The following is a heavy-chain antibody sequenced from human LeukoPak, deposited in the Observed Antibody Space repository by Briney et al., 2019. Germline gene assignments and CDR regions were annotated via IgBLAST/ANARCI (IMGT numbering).Heavy chain of an antibody. CDR3: ARHHCYSISCPFDY. CDR2: IYYSGNT. V-gene: IGHV4-39*01. J-gene: IGHJ4*02. Sequence: SETLSLTCTVSGGSISSNSYYWGWIRQPPGKGLEWIGSIYYSGNTYYNPSLKSRVTISVDTSKNQFSLKLSSVTAADTAVYYCARHHCYSISCPFDYWGQGTLVTVSS. D-gene: IGHD2/OR15-2a*01. CDR1: GGSISSNSYY.